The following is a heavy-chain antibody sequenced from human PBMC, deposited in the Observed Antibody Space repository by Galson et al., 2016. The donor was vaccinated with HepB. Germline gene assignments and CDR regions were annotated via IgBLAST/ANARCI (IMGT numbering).Heavy chain of an antibody. CDR3: AKDSSSAL. CDR2: IKPDGREK. CDR1: GFTFSTSW. V-gene: IGHV3-7*01. J-gene: IGHJ2*01. D-gene: IGHD6-6*01. Sequence: SLRLSCAASGFTFSTSWMSWVRQAPGKGLEWVANIKPDGREKYYVDSVKDRFTISRDNAKNSLFLQMNSLRAEDTAVYYCAKDSSSALWGRGSLVTVSS.